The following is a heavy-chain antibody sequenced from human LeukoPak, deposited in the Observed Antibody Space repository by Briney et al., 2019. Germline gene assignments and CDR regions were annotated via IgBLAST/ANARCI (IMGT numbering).Heavy chain of an antibody. CDR1: GYTFTSYD. J-gene: IGHJ6*02. CDR3: ARGTRPLGGYYAWLSSYYHYGMDV. V-gene: IGHV1-8*01. D-gene: IGHD3-9*01. Sequence: ASVKVSCKPSGYTFTSYDINWVRQATGQGLEWMGWMNPNSGNTDYAQKFQGRVTMTRNTSISTAYMELSSLKSEDTAVYYCARGTRPLGGYYAWLSSYYHYGMDVWGLGTTVTVSS. CDR2: MNPNSGNT.